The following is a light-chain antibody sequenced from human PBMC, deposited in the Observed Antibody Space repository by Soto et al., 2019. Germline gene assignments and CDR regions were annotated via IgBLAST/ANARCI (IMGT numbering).Light chain of an antibody. J-gene: IGLJ3*02. Sequence: NFMLTQPHSVSESPGKTVTISCTRSSGSMASNYVQWYQQRPGSAPTTVIYEDNQRPSGVPDRFSGSIDSSSNSASLTISGLKTEDEADYYCQSYDSSNYWVFGGGTKVTVL. CDR3: QSYDSSNYWV. CDR2: EDN. CDR1: SGSMASNY. V-gene: IGLV6-57*04.